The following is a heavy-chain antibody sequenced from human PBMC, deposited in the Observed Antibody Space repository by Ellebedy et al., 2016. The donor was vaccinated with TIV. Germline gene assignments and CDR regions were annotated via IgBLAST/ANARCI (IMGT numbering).Heavy chain of an antibody. D-gene: IGHD6-13*01. J-gene: IGHJ4*02. Sequence: GESLKISCAASGFTFSSYAMHWVRQAPGKGLEGVAVIWYDGRNKYYADSVKGRFTISRDNSKNTLYLQMNSLRAEDTAVYYCARDYDSSSWSTFRYYFDYWGQGTLVTVSS. CDR2: IWYDGRNK. CDR3: ARDYDSSSWSTFRYYFDY. CDR1: GFTFSSYA. V-gene: IGHV3-30*04.